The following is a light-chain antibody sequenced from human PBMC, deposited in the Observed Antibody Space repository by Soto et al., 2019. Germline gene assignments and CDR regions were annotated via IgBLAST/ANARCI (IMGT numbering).Light chain of an antibody. CDR3: QTWVTGIHI. CDR2: LNSDGSH. Sequence: QSVLTQSPSASASLGASVKLTCTLSSGHSNYAIAWHQQQPEEGPRFLMKLNSDGSHSKGDGIPDRFSGSSSGAERYLTISTLQSEDEADYYCQTWVTGIHIFGGGTKLTVL. V-gene: IGLV4-69*01. CDR1: SGHSNYA. J-gene: IGLJ2*01.